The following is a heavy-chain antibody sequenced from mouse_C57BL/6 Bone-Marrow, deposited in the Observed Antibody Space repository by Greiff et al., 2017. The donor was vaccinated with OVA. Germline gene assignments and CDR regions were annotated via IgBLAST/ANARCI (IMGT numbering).Heavy chain of an antibody. CDR3: TRGNYYGSPDWYFDV. CDR1: GFTFSSYA. V-gene: IGHV5-9-1*02. D-gene: IGHD1-1*01. Sequence: EVQGVESGEGLVKPGGSLKLSCAASGFTFSSYAMSWVRQTPEKRLEWVAYISSGGDYIYYADTVKGRFTISRDNARNTLYLQMSSLKSEDTAMYYCTRGNYYGSPDWYFDVWGTGTTVTVSS. J-gene: IGHJ1*03. CDR2: ISSGGDYI.